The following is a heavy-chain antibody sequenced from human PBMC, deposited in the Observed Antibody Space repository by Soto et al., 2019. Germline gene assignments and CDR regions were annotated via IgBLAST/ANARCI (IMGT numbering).Heavy chain of an antibody. Sequence: QVQLVQSGAEVKKPGSSVKVSCRASGGTFSSYAVSWVRQAPGQGLEWMGVIIPLLNTPKYVQKFQGRVTITADASATTAEMELSSLRSEDTAVYYCARESSSPNYYYYGMDVWGQGTTVTVSS. V-gene: IGHV1-69*01. D-gene: IGHD6-6*01. CDR3: ARESSSPNYYYYGMDV. CDR2: IIPLLNTP. J-gene: IGHJ6*02. CDR1: GGTFSSYA.